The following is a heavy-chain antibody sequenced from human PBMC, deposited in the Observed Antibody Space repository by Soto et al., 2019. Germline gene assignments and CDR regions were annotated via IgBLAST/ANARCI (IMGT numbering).Heavy chain of an antibody. CDR1: GYTFTGYY. CDR3: ARDYGDYGGWFDP. Sequence: GASVKVSCKASGYTFTGYYMHWVRQAPGQGLEWMGWINPNSGGTNYAQKFQGRVTMTRDTSISTAYMELSRLRSDDTAVYYCARDYGDYGGWFDPWGQGTLVTVSS. J-gene: IGHJ5*02. V-gene: IGHV1-2*02. D-gene: IGHD4-17*01. CDR2: INPNSGGT.